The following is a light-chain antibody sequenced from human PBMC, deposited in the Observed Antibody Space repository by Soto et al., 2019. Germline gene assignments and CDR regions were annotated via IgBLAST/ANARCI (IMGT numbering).Light chain of an antibody. J-gene: IGKJ5*01. CDR2: SAS. V-gene: IGKV1-27*01. CDR3: QKFNTAPLT. CDR1: QDISVY. Sequence: DIQMTQSPSSLSASVGDRVTITCRASQDISVYLAWYQQKPGKVPKLLIYSASTLQSGVPSRFSGSGSGTDFTLTISSLQPEDVATYYCQKFNTAPLTFGKGKRLEI.